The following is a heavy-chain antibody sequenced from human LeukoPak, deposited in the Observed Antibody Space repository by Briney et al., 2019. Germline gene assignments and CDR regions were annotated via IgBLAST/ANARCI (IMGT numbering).Heavy chain of an antibody. D-gene: IGHD3-10*01. CDR3: ARGWFGEYPPFDP. CDR2: IYHSGST. V-gene: IGHV4-38-2*02. J-gene: IGHJ5*02. Sequence: SETLSLTCTVSGYSISSGYYWGWIRQPPGKGLEGIGSIYHSGSTYYNPSLKSRVTISVDTSKNQFSLKLSSVTAADTAVYYCARGWFGEYPPFDPWGQGTLVTVSS. CDR1: GYSISSGYY.